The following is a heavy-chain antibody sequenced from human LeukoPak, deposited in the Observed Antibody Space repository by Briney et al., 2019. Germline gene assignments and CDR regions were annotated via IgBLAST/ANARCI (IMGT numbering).Heavy chain of an antibody. D-gene: IGHD3-22*01. Sequence: PGGSLRLSCAASGFTFSSYWMTWLRQAPGNGLKWVANIKEDGSEQYSVDSVKGRFTISRDNAKNSLYLQMNSLRAEDTAVYYCARDPYYYNSSFGAFDIWGQGTLVTVSS. CDR2: IKEDGSEQ. CDR1: GFTFSSYW. CDR3: ARDPYYYNSSFGAFDI. V-gene: IGHV3-7*01. J-gene: IGHJ3*02.